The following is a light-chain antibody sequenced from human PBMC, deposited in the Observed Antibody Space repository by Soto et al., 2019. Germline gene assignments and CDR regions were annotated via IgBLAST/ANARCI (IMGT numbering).Light chain of an antibody. V-gene: IGKV1-5*03. J-gene: IGKJ1*01. Sequence: DIEMTQSPSTLSGSVGDGVTITCRASQTISSWLAWYQQKPGKAPKLLIYKASTLKSGVPSRFSGSGSGTEFTLTISSLQPDDFATYYCQHYISYSEAFGQGTK. CDR3: QHYISYSEA. CDR2: KAS. CDR1: QTISSW.